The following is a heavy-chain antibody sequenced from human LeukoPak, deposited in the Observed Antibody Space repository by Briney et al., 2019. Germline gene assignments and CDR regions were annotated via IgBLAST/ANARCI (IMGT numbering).Heavy chain of an antibody. J-gene: IGHJ5*02. V-gene: IGHV3-23*01. CDR3: AKAVAAESSWFDP. CDR1: GFTFSSYA. D-gene: IGHD6-19*01. CDR2: ISGSGGST. Sequence: GGSLRLSCTASGFTFSSYAMSWVRQAPGKGLEWVSAISGSGGSTYYADSVKGRFTISRDNSKNTLYLQMDSLRAEDTAVYYCAKAVAAESSWFDPWGQGTLVTVSS.